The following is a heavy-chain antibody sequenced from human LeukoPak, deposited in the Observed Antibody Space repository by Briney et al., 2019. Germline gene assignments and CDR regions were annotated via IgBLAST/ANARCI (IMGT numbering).Heavy chain of an antibody. CDR1: GGSISSGSYY. CDR2: IYTSGST. D-gene: IGHD4/OR15-4a*01. CDR3: ARAWRVGLNFDY. J-gene: IGHJ4*02. Sequence: PSQTLSLTCTVSGGSISSGSYYWSWIRQPAGKGLEWIGRIYTSGSTNYNPSLKSRVTISVDTSKNQFSLKLSSVTAADTAVYYCARAWRVGLNFDYWGQGTLVTVSS. V-gene: IGHV4-61*02.